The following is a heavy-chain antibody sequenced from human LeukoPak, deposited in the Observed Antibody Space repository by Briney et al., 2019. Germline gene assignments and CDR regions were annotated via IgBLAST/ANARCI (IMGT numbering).Heavy chain of an antibody. CDR3: ARDRYSYGPLSGWFDP. J-gene: IGHJ5*02. V-gene: IGHV3-30*02. CDR1: GLTFNSYG. CDR2: IRYDGSSK. D-gene: IGHD5-18*01. Sequence: PGGSLRLSCAASGLTFNSYGIHWVRQAPGKGLEWVAFIRYDGSSKYYVDSVKGRFTISRDNSKNTLYLQMNRLRAEDTAVYYCARDRYSYGPLSGWFDPWGQGTLVTVSS.